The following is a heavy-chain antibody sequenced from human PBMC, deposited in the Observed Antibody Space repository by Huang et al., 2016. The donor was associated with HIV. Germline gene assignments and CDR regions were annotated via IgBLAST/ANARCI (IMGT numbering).Heavy chain of an antibody. J-gene: IGHJ5*02. Sequence: QVQLVQSGAEVKRPGASVRVSCKASGYIFSKFGINWVSQAPGQGRVWVGWITDYTVTTNAAEKFRGRVPLTTDMSTTTAYMELRSLRSDDTALYYCARDQWYPLQNWFDLWGQGTLVLVSS. CDR3: ARDQWYPLQNWFDL. CDR1: GYIFSKFG. V-gene: IGHV1-18*01. CDR2: ITDYTVTT. D-gene: IGHD2-15*01.